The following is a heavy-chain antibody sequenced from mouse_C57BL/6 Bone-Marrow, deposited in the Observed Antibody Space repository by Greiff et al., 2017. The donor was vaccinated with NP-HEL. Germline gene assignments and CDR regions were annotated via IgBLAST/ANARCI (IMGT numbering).Heavy chain of an antibody. D-gene: IGHD4-1*01. V-gene: IGHV5-4*03. Sequence: EVKLVESGGGLVKPGGSLKLSCAASGFTFSSYAMSWVRQTPEKRLEWVATISDGGSYTYYPDNVKGRFTISRDNAKNNLYLQMSHLKSEDTAMYYCARADWDRVYYAMDYWGQGTSVTVSS. CDR2: ISDGGSYT. CDR3: ARADWDRVYYAMDY. J-gene: IGHJ4*01. CDR1: GFTFSSYA.